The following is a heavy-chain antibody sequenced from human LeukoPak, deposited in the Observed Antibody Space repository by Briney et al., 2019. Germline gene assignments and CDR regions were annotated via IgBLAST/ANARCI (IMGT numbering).Heavy chain of an antibody. D-gene: IGHD2-15*01. J-gene: IGHJ4*02. CDR1: GDSVSSDSAA. CDR3: ASTLDRYCPGGNCYYVFDY. Sequence: SQTLSLTCAISGDSVSSDSAAWNWIRQSPSRGLEWLGRTYYRSKWYNDYVVSVKSRITINPHTSKNQFSLQLNSVTPEDTAVYYCASTLDRYCPGGNCYYVFDYWGQGTLVTVSS. V-gene: IGHV6-1*01. CDR2: TYYRSKWYN.